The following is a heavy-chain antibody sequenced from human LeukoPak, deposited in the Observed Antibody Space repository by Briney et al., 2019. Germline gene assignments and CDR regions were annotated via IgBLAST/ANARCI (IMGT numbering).Heavy chain of an antibody. CDR2: ISGSGGST. CDR1: GFAFSDYW. CDR3: AKVAAIVVVPAAADY. Sequence: TGGSLRLSCAASGFAFSDYWMHWVRQAPGKGLEWVSGISGSGGSTYYADSVKGRFTISRDNSKNTLYLQMNSLKAEDTAVYYCAKVAAIVVVPAAADYWGQGTLVTVSS. V-gene: IGHV3-23*01. D-gene: IGHD2-2*01. J-gene: IGHJ4*02.